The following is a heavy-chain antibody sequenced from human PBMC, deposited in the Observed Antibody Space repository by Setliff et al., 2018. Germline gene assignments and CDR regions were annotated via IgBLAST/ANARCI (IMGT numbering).Heavy chain of an antibody. Sequence: ETLSLSCVASGFTFRKYWMYWVRQVPGKGLVWVSRISPDGTITNYADSVKGRFTISRDNAKNTLYLQMNSLRGEDTAVYFCASIDWGENFYNTDVWGKGTTVTVSS. CDR1: GFTFRKYW. CDR2: ISPDGTIT. D-gene: IGHD7-27*01. V-gene: IGHV3-74*01. J-gene: IGHJ6*03. CDR3: ASIDWGENFYNTDV.